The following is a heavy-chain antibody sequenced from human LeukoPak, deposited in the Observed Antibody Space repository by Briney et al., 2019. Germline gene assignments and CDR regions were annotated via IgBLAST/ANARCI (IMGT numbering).Heavy chain of an antibody. CDR3: ARDYRYCSSTSCYAFDY. Sequence: SETLSLTCAVSGYSISSGYYWGWIRQPPGKGPEWIGNMYHSGSTYYNPSLKSRVTISVDTSKNQFSLKLSSVTAADTAVYYCARDYRYCSSTSCYAFDYWGQGTLVTVSS. V-gene: IGHV4-38-2*02. J-gene: IGHJ4*02. D-gene: IGHD2-2*01. CDR1: GYSISSGYY. CDR2: MYHSGST.